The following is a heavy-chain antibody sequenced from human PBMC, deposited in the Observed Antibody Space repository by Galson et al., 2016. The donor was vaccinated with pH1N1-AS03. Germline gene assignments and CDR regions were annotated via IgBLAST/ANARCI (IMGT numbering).Heavy chain of an antibody. CDR2: ISHSGVT. CDR3: ARGNPFLVSSWYEDS. D-gene: IGHD6-13*01. CDR1: GGSLTDYQ. Sequence: SETLSLTCTVSGGSLTDYQWSWVRQSPGKGLEWIGEISHSGVTDYNTSLKSRVSISVDTSKDQFSLNLSSMTAADAAVYYCARGNPFLVSSWYEDSWGQGTLVIVSS. J-gene: IGHJ4*02. V-gene: IGHV4-34*01.